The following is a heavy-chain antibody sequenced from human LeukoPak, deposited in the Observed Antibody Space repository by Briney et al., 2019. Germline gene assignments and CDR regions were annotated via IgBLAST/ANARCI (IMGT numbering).Heavy chain of an antibody. J-gene: IGHJ3*02. CDR2: IFGSGSS. V-gene: IGHV4-59*01. Sequence: AEPPSLTCTLSVGSMSHYYWSRIRQPPGKGLEWLGWIFGSGSSNYDPSLKSRLTISVDTSKNQFSLKFTCASAADTAVYYCAREKDTGSNHAKIRYDIWGQGTMVTVSS. CDR3: AREKDTGSNHAKIRYDI. D-gene: IGHD1-26*01. CDR1: VGSMSHYY.